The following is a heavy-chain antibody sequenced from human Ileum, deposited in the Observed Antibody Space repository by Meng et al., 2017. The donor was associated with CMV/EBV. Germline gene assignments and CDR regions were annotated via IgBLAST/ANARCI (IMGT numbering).Heavy chain of an antibody. Sequence: GSLRLSCAVYGGSFSGYYWSWIRQPPGKGLEWSGEINHSGSTNYNPSLKSRVTISVDTSKNQFSLKLSSVTAADTAVYYCAVGITGTTGWFDPWGQGTLVTVSS. J-gene: IGHJ5*02. CDR1: GGSFSGYY. CDR3: AVGITGTTGWFDP. D-gene: IGHD1-7*01. V-gene: IGHV4-34*01. CDR2: INHSGST.